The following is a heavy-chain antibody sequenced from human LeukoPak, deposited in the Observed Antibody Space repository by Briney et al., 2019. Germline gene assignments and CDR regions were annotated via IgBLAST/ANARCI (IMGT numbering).Heavy chain of an antibody. V-gene: IGHV1-69*01. Sequence: ASVKVSCKASGGTFSSYAISWVRQAPGQGLEWMGGIIPIFETPHYAQKFQGRVTITANESTTTAYMELSSLRSEDTAVYYCARPLEGNYYDTSGYSNFDHWGQGTLVTVSS. CDR1: GGTFSSYA. J-gene: IGHJ4*02. CDR2: IIPIFETP. D-gene: IGHD3-22*01. CDR3: ARPLEGNYYDTSGYSNFDH.